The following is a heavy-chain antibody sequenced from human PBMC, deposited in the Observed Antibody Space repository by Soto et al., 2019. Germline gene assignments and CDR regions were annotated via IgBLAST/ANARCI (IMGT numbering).Heavy chain of an antibody. CDR2: IDYSGST. V-gene: IGHV4-31*03. Sequence: QVQLQESVPGLVKPSQTLSLTCTVSGGSISSGGYYWSWIRQPPGKGLEWIGYIDYSGSTYYNPSLKSRVTISVDTSKNQFSLKLSSVTAADTAVYYCARHSDGNWFDPWGQGTLVTVSS. CDR3: ARHSDGNWFDP. J-gene: IGHJ5*02. CDR1: GGSISSGGYY.